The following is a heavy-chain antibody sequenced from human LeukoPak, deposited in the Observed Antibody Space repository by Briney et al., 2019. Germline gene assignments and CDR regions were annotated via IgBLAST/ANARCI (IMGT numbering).Heavy chain of an antibody. CDR1: GYTFTNYY. Sequence: ASVKVSCKASGYTFTNYYIHWVRQAPGQGLEWMGLINPGGDNTDYAQNFQGRVTMTRDTSTSTVYMGLSSLRSEDTAVYYCAREYSGSRYDYWGQGTLVTVSS. CDR3: AREYSGSRYDY. V-gene: IGHV1-46*01. CDR2: INPGGDNT. D-gene: IGHD1-26*01. J-gene: IGHJ4*02.